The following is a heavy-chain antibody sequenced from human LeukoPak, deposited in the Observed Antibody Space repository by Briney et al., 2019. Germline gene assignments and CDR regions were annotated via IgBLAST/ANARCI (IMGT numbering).Heavy chain of an antibody. J-gene: IGHJ6*03. CDR1: GFTFDDYG. Sequence: GGSLRLSCAASGFTFDDYGMSWVRQAPGKGLEWVSGINWNGGSTGYADSVKGRFTISRDNAKNSLCLQMNSLRAEDTALYYCARIGYYDFVYYYMDVWGKGTTVTVSS. CDR2: INWNGGST. V-gene: IGHV3-20*04. CDR3: ARIGYYDFVYYYMDV. D-gene: IGHD3-3*01.